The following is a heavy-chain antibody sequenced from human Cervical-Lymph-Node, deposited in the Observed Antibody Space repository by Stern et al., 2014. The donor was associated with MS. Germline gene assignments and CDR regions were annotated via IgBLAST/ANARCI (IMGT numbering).Heavy chain of an antibody. CDR2: FDPEDGEA. J-gene: IGHJ4*02. CDR1: GSTLSEFS. V-gene: IGHV1-24*01. D-gene: IGHD4-11*01. Sequence: QVQLVLSGAEVKKPGASVKVSCKVSGSTLSEFSMDWVRQAPGKGLEWMGNFDPEDGEAIYAQRFQGRVTMTADTSTDTAYMELSSLRSEDTAVYYCATDYNYWGQGTLVTVSS. CDR3: ATDYNY.